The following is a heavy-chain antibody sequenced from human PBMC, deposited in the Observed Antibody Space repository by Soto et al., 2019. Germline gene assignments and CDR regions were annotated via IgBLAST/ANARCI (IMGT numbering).Heavy chain of an antibody. CDR2: IYNSGST. J-gene: IGHJ5*02. CDR3: ASRYCDDTTCYDNWLDP. CDR1: GGSTNSYY. V-gene: IGHV4-4*07. D-gene: IGHD2-2*01. Sequence: PSETLSLTCTVSGGSTNSYYWTWIRQPARKGLEWIGRIYNSGSTKYNPSLKSRVTLSADTSKNQFSLNLTSVTVADTAIYYCASRYCDDTTCYDNWLDPWGQGTLVTVSS.